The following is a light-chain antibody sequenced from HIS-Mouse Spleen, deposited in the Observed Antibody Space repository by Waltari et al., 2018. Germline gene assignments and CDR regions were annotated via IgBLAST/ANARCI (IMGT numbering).Light chain of an antibody. Sequence: QSALTQPASVSGSPGQSLTISCTRTSSDVGGDNYVSWYQQHPGKAPKLIIYDVSNRPSGVSNRFSGSKSGNTASLTISGLQAEDEADYYCSSYTSSSTVFGGGTKLTVL. CDR1: SSDVGGDNY. CDR2: DVS. CDR3: SSYTSSSTV. V-gene: IGLV2-14*03. J-gene: IGLJ3*02.